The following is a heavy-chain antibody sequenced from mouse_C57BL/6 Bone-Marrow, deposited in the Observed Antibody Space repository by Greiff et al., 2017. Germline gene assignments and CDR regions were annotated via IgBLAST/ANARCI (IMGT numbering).Heavy chain of an antibody. D-gene: IGHD1-1*01. CDR2: ISSGGSYT. V-gene: IGHV5-6*01. CDR3: ARPYYYGSSFAY. J-gene: IGHJ3*01. Sequence: EVKLVESGGDLVKPGGSLKLSCAASGFTFSSYGMSWVRQTPDKRLEWVATISSGGSYTYYPDSVKGRFTISRDNAKNTLYLQMSSLKSEDTAMYYCARPYYYGSSFAYWGQGTLVTVSA. CDR1: GFTFSSYG.